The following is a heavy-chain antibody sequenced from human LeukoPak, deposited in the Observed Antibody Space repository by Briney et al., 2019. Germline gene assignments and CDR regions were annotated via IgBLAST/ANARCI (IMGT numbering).Heavy chain of an antibody. CDR2: IVGSSSTI. CDR3: ATDSPETAAFDY. CDR1: GFSFSTYS. Sequence: SGGSLRLSCAASGFSFSTYSMNWVRQAPGKGLEWVSYIVGSSSTIYYADSVKGRFTISRDNAKNSLYLQMDSLRAEDTAVYYCATDSPETAAFDYLGQETLVTVSS. J-gene: IGHJ4*02. D-gene: IGHD1-1*01. V-gene: IGHV3-48*04.